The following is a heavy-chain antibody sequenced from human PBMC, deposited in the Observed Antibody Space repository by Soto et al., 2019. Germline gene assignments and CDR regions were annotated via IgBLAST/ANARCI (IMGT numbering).Heavy chain of an antibody. Sequence: SVKVSCKASGGTFSTYSISWVRQAPGQGLEWMGRIIPMLNTVNYAEKFQGRVTITADKSTSTAYMELSSLRSEDTAVYYCARSIVVVTALDYWGQGTLVTVPS. V-gene: IGHV1-69*08. CDR1: GGTFSTYS. J-gene: IGHJ4*02. D-gene: IGHD2-21*02. CDR2: IIPMLNTV. CDR3: ARSIVVVTALDY.